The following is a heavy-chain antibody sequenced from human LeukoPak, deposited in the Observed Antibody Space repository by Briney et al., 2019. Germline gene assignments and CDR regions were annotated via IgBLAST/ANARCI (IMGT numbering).Heavy chain of an antibody. V-gene: IGHV3-21*01. D-gene: IGHD2-8*01. CDR3: ARDLSVSYYYYGMDV. Sequence: GSLRLSCAASGFTFSSYSMNWVRQAPGKGLEWVSSISSSSSYIYYADSVKGRFTISRDNAKNSLYLQMNSLRAEDTAVYYCARDLSVSYYYYGMDVWGQGTTVTVSS. J-gene: IGHJ6*02. CDR2: ISSSSSYI. CDR1: GFTFSSYS.